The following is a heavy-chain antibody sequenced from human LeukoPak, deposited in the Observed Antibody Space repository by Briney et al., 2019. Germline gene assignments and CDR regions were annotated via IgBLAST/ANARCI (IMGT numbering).Heavy chain of an antibody. D-gene: IGHD1-26*01. V-gene: IGHV4-59*08. CDR2: IYYSGST. Sequence: PSETLSLTCTVSGRPISSYYWSWIRQPPGKGLEWIGYIYYSGSTNYNPSLKSRVTISVDTSKNQFSLKLSSVTAADTAVYYCAGSGSRYYFDYWGQGTLVTVSS. CDR3: AGSGSRYYFDY. CDR1: GRPISSYY. J-gene: IGHJ4*02.